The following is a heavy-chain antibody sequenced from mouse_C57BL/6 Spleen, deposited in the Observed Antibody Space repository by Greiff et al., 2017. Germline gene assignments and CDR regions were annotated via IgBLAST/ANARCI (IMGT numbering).Heavy chain of an antibody. CDR3: ERQDGYYGYFDY. CDR1: GFTFSDYG. V-gene: IGHV5-15*01. D-gene: IGHD2-3*01. J-gene: IGHJ2*01. CDR2: ISNLAYSI. Sequence: EVKLQESGGGLVQPGGSLKLSCAASGFTFSDYGMAWVRQAPRKGPEWVAFISNLAYSIYYADTVTGRFTISRENAKNTLYLEMSSLRSEDTAMYYCERQDGYYGYFDYWGQGTTLTVSS.